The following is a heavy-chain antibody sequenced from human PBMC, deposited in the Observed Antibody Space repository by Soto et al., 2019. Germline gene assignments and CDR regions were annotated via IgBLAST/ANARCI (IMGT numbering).Heavy chain of an antibody. D-gene: IGHD3-16*01. CDR2: ISHSGGV. CDR1: GDSISSGFY. CDR3: VKVRSSPYRNFAS. Sequence: QVHLQESGPGLVKPSETLSLTCAVSGDSISSGFYWGWIRQSPAKGLEWIGSISHSGGVYYSPSLKSRVTLSLDQSKNQFSLRLSSVTAADTAVYYCVKVRSSPYRNFASWGRGMLVTVSS. V-gene: IGHV4-38-2*01. J-gene: IGHJ4*02.